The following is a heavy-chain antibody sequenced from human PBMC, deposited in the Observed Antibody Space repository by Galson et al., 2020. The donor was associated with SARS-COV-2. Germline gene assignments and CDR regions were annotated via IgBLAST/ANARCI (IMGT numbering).Heavy chain of an antibody. J-gene: IGHJ4*02. Sequence: GESLKISCKGSGYNFANYWIGWVRQMPGKGLEWMALIYPGNSDTRYSPSFQGQVTVSADKSISTAYLQWYSLKASDTATYYCARHFFGEVDYWGQGTLVTVSS. V-gene: IGHV5-51*01. CDR1: GYNFANYW. D-gene: IGHD3-10*01. CDR2: IYPGNSDT. CDR3: ARHFFGEVDY.